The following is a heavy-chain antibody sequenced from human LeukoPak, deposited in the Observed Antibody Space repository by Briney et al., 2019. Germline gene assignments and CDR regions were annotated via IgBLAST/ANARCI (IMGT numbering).Heavy chain of an antibody. CDR2: IWYDGSNK. CDR1: GFTFSSYG. Sequence: GGSLRLSCAASGFTFSSYGMHWVRQAPGKGLEWVAVIWYDGSNKYYADSVKGRFTISRDNSKNTLYLQMNSLRAEDTAVYYCAKDFLALYSYGYYYYYMDVWGKGTAVTVSS. CDR3: AKDFLALYSYGYYYYYMDV. D-gene: IGHD5-18*01. J-gene: IGHJ6*03. V-gene: IGHV3-33*06.